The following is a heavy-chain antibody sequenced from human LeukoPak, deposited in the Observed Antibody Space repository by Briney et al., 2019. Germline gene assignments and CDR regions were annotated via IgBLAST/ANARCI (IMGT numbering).Heavy chain of an antibody. J-gene: IGHJ3*01. V-gene: IGHV3-43*01. CDR2: ISWDSNST. D-gene: IGHD2-21*01. CDR3: AKDGRQGAYDV. CDR1: GFTFDDFT. Sequence: GGSLRLSCVASGFTFDDFTMHWVRQRPGKGLEWVSLISWDSNSTYFTDSVKGRFTISRDNTKNSLYLQMNSLTTEDTAFYYCAKDGRQGAYDVWGQGTLVTVS.